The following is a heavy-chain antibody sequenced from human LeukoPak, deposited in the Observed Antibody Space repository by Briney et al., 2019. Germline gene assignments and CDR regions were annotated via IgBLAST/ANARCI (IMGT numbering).Heavy chain of an antibody. CDR1: GYTFTSYD. D-gene: IGHD5-12*01. Sequence: GASVKVSCKASGYTFTSYDINWVRQAPGQGLEWMGGIIPIFGTANYAQKFQGRVTITTDESTSTAYMELSSLRSEDTAVYYCARGYSGYEFDYWGQGTLVTVSS. CDR3: ARGYSGYEFDY. J-gene: IGHJ4*02. V-gene: IGHV1-69*05. CDR2: IIPIFGTA.